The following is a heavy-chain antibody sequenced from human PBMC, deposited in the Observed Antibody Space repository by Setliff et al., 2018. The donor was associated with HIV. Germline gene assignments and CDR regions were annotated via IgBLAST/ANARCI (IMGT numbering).Heavy chain of an antibody. Sequence: ASVTVSCKVSGYTLTELSIHWVRQTFGKGLEWMGGFDPEDGEAIYAQKFQGRVTMTEDTSTDTAYMELSSLTSEDTAVYYCATRSRWIQLSFDGIFDYWGQGTPVTVSS. J-gene: IGHJ4*02. CDR3: ATRSRWIQLSFDGIFDY. V-gene: IGHV1-24*01. D-gene: IGHD5-18*01. CDR2: FDPEDGEA. CDR1: GYTLTELS.